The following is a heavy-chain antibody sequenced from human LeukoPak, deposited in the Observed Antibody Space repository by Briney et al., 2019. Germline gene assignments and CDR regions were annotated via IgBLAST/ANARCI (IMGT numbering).Heavy chain of an antibody. D-gene: IGHD3-16*02. V-gene: IGHV4-34*01. CDR1: GGSFSGYY. CDR2: INHSGST. CDR3: ARGRSARDYDYVWGSYRPTYFDY. J-gene: IGHJ4*02. Sequence: SETLSLTCAVYGGSFSGYYWSWIRQPPGKGLEWIGEINHSGSTNYNPSLKSRVTISVDTSKNQFSLKLSSVTAADTAVYYCARGRSARDYDYVWGSYRPTYFDYWGQGTLVTVSS.